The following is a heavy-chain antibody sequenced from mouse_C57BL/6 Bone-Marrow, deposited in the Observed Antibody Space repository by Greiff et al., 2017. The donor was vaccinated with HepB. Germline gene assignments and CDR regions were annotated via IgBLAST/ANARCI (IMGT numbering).Heavy chain of an antibody. CDR2: ISDGGSYT. CDR3: ARKGWDGYYASFDY. J-gene: IGHJ2*01. CDR1: GFTFSSYA. V-gene: IGHV5-4*01. Sequence: VQLKESGGGLVKPGGSLKLSCAASGFTFSSYAMSWVRQTPEKRLEWVATISDGGSYTYYPDNVKGRFTISRDNAKNNLYLQMSHLKSEDTAMYYCARKGWDGYYASFDYWGQGTTLTVSS. D-gene: IGHD2-3*01.